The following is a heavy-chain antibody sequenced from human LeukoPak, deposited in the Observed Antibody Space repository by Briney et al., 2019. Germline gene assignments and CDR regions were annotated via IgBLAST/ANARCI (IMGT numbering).Heavy chain of an antibody. Sequence: GGSLRLSCAASGFTFSSYAMSWVRQAPGKGLEWVSAISGSGGSTYYADSVKGRFTISRDNSKNTLYLQMNSLRAEDTAVYYCAKAAYCGGDWYSYYFDYWGQGTLVTVSS. V-gene: IGHV3-23*01. D-gene: IGHD2-21*02. J-gene: IGHJ4*02. CDR1: GFTFSSYA. CDR3: AKAAYCGGDWYSYYFDY. CDR2: ISGSGGST.